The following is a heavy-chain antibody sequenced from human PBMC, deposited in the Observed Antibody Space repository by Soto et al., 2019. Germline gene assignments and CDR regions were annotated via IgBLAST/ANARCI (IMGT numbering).Heavy chain of an antibody. D-gene: IGHD3-16*01. CDR3: ARQNGPLYVGYYYDMDV. V-gene: IGHV4-59*08. CDR2: ISYSGAT. Sequence: SETLSLTCTVSGASISGYHWSWIRQPPGKGLECLGYISYSGATNYNPSLKSRVTMSIDTSKNQFSLKLSSVTAADTAVYYCARQNGPLYVGYYYDMDVWGQGTTVTVSS. J-gene: IGHJ6*02. CDR1: GASISGYH.